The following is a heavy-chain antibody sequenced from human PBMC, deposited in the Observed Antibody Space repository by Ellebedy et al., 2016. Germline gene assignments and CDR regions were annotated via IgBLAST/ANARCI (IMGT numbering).Heavy chain of an antibody. CDR2: TNSSGGRT. D-gene: IGHD3-10*01. J-gene: IGHJ3*01. V-gene: IGHV1-46*01. CDR1: RYTFTNYF. Sequence: ASVKVSXKAFRYTFTNYFIHWVRQAPGHGLEWMGVTNSSGGRTTYAQKFQGRITMTRDTSTSTVYMDLSSLRSEDTAVYYCARELQLWGAFDVWGQGTMVTVSS. CDR3: ARELQLWGAFDV.